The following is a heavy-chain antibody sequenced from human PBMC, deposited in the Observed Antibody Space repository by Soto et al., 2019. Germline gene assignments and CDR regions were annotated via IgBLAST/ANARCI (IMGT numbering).Heavy chain of an antibody. J-gene: IGHJ4*02. V-gene: IGHV4-31*03. CDR2: IYYSGST. Sequence: SETLSLTCTVSGGSISSGGYYWSWIRQHPGKGLEWIGYIYYSGSTYYNPSLKSRVTISVDTSKNQFSLKLSSVTAADTAVYYCARTNDYGDYWGEYYFDYWGQGTLVTVSS. CDR3: ARTNDYGDYWGEYYFDY. CDR1: GGSISSGGYY. D-gene: IGHD4-17*01.